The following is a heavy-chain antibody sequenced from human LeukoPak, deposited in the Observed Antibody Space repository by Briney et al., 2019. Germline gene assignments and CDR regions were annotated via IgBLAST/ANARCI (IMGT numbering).Heavy chain of an antibody. J-gene: IGHJ4*02. CDR3: AKDTVEMATIGGNFDY. Sequence: GGSLRLSCAASGFTFDDYAMHWVRQAPGKGLEWVSGISWNSGSIGYADSVKGRFTISRDNAKNSLYLQMNSLRAEDTALYYCAKDTVEMATIGGNFDYWGQGTLVTVSS. CDR2: ISWNSGSI. D-gene: IGHD5-24*01. CDR1: GFTFDDYA. V-gene: IGHV3-9*01.